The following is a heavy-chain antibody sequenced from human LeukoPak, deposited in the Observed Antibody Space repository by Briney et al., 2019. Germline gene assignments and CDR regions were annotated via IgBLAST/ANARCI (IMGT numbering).Heavy chain of an antibody. Sequence: GVSLRLSCAASGFTFSDYYMSWIRQAPGKGLEWVSYISSSGSTKYYADSVKGRFTISRDNAKNSLYLQVNSLRAEDTAVYYCVRETRWFDPWGQGTLVTVSS. V-gene: IGHV3-11*04. CDR2: ISSSGSTK. CDR1: GFTFSDYY. J-gene: IGHJ5*02. CDR3: VRETRWFDP.